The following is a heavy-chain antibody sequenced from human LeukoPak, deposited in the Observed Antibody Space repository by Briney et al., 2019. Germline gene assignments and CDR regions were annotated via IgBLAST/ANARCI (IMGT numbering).Heavy chain of an antibody. CDR1: GFTFSSYA. D-gene: IGHD2-21*02. Sequence: GGSLRLSCAASGFTFSSYAMSWVRQAPGKGLEWVSAISGSGGSTYYADSVKGRFTISRDNSKNTLYLQMNSLRAEDTAVYYCAKDPRRIAYCGGDCYSGFDYWGQGTLSPSPQ. CDR2: ISGSGGST. J-gene: IGHJ4*02. CDR3: AKDPRRIAYCGGDCYSGFDY. V-gene: IGHV3-23*01.